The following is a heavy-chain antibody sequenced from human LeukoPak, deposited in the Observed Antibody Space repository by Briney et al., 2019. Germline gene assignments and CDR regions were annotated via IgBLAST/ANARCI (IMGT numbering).Heavy chain of an antibody. CDR1: GYTFTSYD. CDR3: ARDHGIAVAGRGRKGDY. Sequence: ASVKVSCKASGYTFTSYDINWVRQATGQGLEWRGWMNPNSGNTGYAQKFQGRVTITRNTSISTAYMELSSLRSEDTAVYYCARDHGIAVAGRGRKGDYWGQGTLVTVSS. CDR2: MNPNSGNT. D-gene: IGHD6-19*01. J-gene: IGHJ4*02. V-gene: IGHV1-8*03.